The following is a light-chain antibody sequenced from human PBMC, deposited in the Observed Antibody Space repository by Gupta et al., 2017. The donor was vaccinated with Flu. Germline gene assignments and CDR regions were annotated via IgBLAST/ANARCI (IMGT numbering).Light chain of an antibody. CDR2: EVR. CDR3: SSYTSSSTLRV. V-gene: IGLV2-14*01. J-gene: IGLJ3*02. Sequence: SALPQPASVSGSPGQSITISCTGTSSDVGGYNYVSWYQQHPGKAPKLMIYEVRNRPSGVSNRFSGSKSGNTASLTIAGLQAEDEADYYCSSYTSSSTLRVFGGGTKLTVL. CDR1: SSDVGGYNY.